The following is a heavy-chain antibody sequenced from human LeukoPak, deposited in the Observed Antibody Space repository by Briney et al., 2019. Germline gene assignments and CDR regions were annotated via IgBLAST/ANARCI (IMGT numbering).Heavy chain of an antibody. CDR3: TRHVRGIAVAGSYYYYYMDV. D-gene: IGHD6-19*01. CDR1: GFTFSGSA. CDR2: IRSKANSYAT. J-gene: IGHJ6*03. Sequence: GGSLRLFCAASGFTFSGSAMHWVRQASGKGLEWAGRIRSKANSYATAYAASVKGRFTISRDDSKNTAYLQMNSLKTEDTAVYYCTRHVRGIAVAGSYYYYYMDVWGKGTTVTVSS. V-gene: IGHV3-73*01.